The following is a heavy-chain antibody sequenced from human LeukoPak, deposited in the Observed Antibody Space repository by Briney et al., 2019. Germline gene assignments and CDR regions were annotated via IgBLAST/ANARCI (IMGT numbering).Heavy chain of an antibody. CDR1: GFTFSSYA. D-gene: IGHD1-26*01. Sequence: GGPLRLSCAASGFTFSSYAMHWFRKAPGKGQEWVAVISYDGSNKYYADSVKGRFTISRDNSKNTLYLQMNSLRAEDTAVYYCAGSRGIVGAVYDYWGQGTLVTVSS. CDR3: AGSRGIVGAVYDY. CDR2: ISYDGSNK. V-gene: IGHV3-30*01. J-gene: IGHJ4*02.